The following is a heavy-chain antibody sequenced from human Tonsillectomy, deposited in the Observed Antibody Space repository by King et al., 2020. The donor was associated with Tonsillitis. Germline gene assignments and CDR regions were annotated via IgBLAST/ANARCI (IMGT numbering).Heavy chain of an antibody. D-gene: IGHD3-3*01. V-gene: IGHV4-31*03. J-gene: IGHJ6*02. CDR2: IYYSGST. CDR3: ARASYDFWSGRWSMGGMDV. CDR1: GGSISSGDYY. Sequence: VQLVESGPGLVKPSQTLSLTCTVSGGSISSGDYYWSWIRQHPGKGLEWIGYIYYSGSTYYNPSLKSRVSISVDTSKNQLSLKLSAVTAADTAVYYCARASYDFWSGRWSMGGMDVWGQGTTVTVSS.